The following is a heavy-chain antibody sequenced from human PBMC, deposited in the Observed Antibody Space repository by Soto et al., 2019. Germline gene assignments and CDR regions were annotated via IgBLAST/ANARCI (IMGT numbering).Heavy chain of an antibody. CDR2: ISAYNGNT. V-gene: IGHV1-18*04. CDR1: GYTFTSYG. J-gene: IGHJ3*02. Sequence: QVQLVQSGAEVKKPGASVKFSCKASGYTFTSYGISWVRQAPGQGLEWMGWISAYNGNTNYAQKLQGRVTMTTDTSTSRAYMELRSLRSDDTGVYYCASRLGRSARYFDWRQEGDAFDIWGQGTMVTVSS. D-gene: IGHD3-9*01. CDR3: ASRLGRSARYFDWRQEGDAFDI.